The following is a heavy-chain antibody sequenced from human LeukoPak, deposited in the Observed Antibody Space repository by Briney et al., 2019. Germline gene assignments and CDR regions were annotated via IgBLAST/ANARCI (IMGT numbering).Heavy chain of an antibody. CDR2: ITTTSSTT. CDR1: GFTFSGYS. CDR3: ASGPTPGVAAAADY. D-gene: IGHD6-13*01. V-gene: IGHV3-48*01. Sequence: GGSLRLSCAASGFTFSGYSMHWVRQAPGKGLEWISYITTTSSTTYYIDSVEGRFTISRDNAGNSLYLQMNSLRAEDTAVYYCASGPTPGVAAAADYWGQGTLVIVSS. J-gene: IGHJ4*02.